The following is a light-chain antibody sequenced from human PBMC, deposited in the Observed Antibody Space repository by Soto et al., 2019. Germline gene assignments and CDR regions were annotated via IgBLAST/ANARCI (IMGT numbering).Light chain of an antibody. V-gene: IGLV3-1*01. CDR2: QDS. J-gene: IGLJ2*01. CDR1: KLGDKY. Sequence: SYELTQPPSVSVSPGQTASITCTGDKLGDKYACWYQQKPGQSPVLVIYQDSKRPSGIPERFSGSKAGNTATLTISGTQAMDEADYYCQAGDSSTPVVFGAGTKLTVL. CDR3: QAGDSSTPVV.